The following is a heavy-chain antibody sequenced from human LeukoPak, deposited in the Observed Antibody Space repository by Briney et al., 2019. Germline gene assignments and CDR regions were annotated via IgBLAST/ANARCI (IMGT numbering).Heavy chain of an antibody. D-gene: IGHD6-6*01. Sequence: NASETLSFTCTVSGGSISSTSYYWRWIRQPPGKGLEWIANIYYSGTTYYNPSLKSRVTISVDRSNNQFSLNLNSVTAADTAVYYCARQYVDRSGAARQGGWFDHWGQGTLVTVSS. CDR3: ARQYVDRSGAARQGGWFDH. CDR2: IYYSGTT. CDR1: GGSISSTSYY. V-gene: IGHV4-39*01. J-gene: IGHJ5*02.